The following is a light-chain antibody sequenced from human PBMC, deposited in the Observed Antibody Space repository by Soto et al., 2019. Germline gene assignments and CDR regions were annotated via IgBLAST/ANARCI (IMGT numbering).Light chain of an antibody. CDR3: EQYNNWPPRFT. J-gene: IGKJ3*01. CDR1: QSVSIN. CDR2: GAS. V-gene: IGKV3-15*01. Sequence: EIVMTQSPATLSVSPGERATLSCRASQSVSINLAWYQQKPVLAPRLLIYGASTRATGNPARFSASGSGTYFTLTIGSLESEDFAVYYGEQYNNWPPRFTFGPGTKVDIK.